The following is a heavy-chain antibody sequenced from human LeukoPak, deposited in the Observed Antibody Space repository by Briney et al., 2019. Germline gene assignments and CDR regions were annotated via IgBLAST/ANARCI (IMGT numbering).Heavy chain of an antibody. V-gene: IGHV4-39*07. D-gene: IGHD2-2*01. CDR3: ARVDIVVVPAARYYFDY. Sequence: SETLSLTCTVSGGSISSSSYYWGWIRQPPGKGLEWIGTIYYRGNTYYNPSLKSRVTISVDTSKNQFSLKLSSVTAADTAVYYCARVDIVVVPAARYYFDYWGQGTLVTVSS. CDR2: IYYRGNT. J-gene: IGHJ4*02. CDR1: GGSISSSSYY.